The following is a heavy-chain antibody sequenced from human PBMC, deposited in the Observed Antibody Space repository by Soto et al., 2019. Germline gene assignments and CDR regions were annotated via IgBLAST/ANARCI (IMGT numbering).Heavy chain of an antibody. J-gene: IGHJ4*02. D-gene: IGHD1-26*01. CDR3: AKDVGATVYYFDY. CDR1: GFTFSSYA. V-gene: IGHV3-23*01. Sequence: EVQLLESGGGLVQPGGSLRLSCAASGFTFSSYAMSWVRHAPGKGLEWVSAISGSGGSTYYADSVKGRFTISRDNSKNTLYLQMNSLRAEDTAVYYCAKDVGATVYYFDYWGQGTLVTVSS. CDR2: ISGSGGST.